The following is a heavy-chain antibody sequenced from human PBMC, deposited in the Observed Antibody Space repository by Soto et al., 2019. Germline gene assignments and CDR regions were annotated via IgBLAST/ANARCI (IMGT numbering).Heavy chain of an antibody. V-gene: IGHV1-2*04. CDR3: ARGYYYGSGSPSLDY. D-gene: IGHD3-10*01. Sequence: ASVKVSCKASGYTFTGYYMHWVRRAPGQGLEWMGWINPNSGGTNYAQKFQGWVTMTRDTSISTAYMELSRLRSDDTAVYYCARGYYYGSGSPSLDYWGQGTLVTVSS. J-gene: IGHJ4*02. CDR1: GYTFTGYY. CDR2: INPNSGGT.